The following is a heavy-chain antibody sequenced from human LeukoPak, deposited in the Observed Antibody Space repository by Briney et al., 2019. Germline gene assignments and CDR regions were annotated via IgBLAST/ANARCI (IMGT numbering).Heavy chain of an antibody. Sequence: ASVKVSCKASGYTFTSYGISWVRQAPGQGLEWMGWISAYNGNTNYAQKLQGRATMTTDTSTSTAYMELRSLRSDDTAVYYCARETAEAAMNWFDPWGQGTLVTVSS. J-gene: IGHJ5*02. CDR2: ISAYNGNT. CDR3: ARETAEAAMNWFDP. D-gene: IGHD6-13*01. V-gene: IGHV1-18*01. CDR1: GYTFTSYG.